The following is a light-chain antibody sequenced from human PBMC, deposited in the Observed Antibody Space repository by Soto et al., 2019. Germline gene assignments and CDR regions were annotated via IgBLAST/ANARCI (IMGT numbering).Light chain of an antibody. CDR2: VAS. Sequence: DIQMTQSLSSLSASVGDSVTITCRASQSISNSLTWYQQKPGKAPKFLIYVASTLQRGVPSRFTGSGSGTDFTLTISSLQPEDFASYYCQQTFSPRYTFGQGTKLEIK. J-gene: IGKJ2*01. CDR1: QSISNS. CDR3: QQTFSPRYT. V-gene: IGKV1-39*01.